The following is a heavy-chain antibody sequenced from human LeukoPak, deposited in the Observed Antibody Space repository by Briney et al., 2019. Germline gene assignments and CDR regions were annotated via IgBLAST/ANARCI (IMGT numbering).Heavy chain of an antibody. CDR3: ARGVPDQLLSAEYFQH. CDR2: ISSSSSTI. V-gene: IGHV3-48*04. D-gene: IGHD2-2*01. J-gene: IGHJ1*01. Sequence: GGSLRLSCAASGFTFSSYSMNWVRQAPGKGLEWVSYISSSSSTIYYADSVKGRFTISRDNAKNSLYLQMNSLRAEDTAAYYCARGVPDQLLSAEYFQHWGQGTLVTVSS. CDR1: GFTFSSYS.